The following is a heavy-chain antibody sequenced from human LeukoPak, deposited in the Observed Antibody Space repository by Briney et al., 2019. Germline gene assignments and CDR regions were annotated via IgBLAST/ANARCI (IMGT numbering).Heavy chain of an antibody. CDR2: VYSGGST. D-gene: IGHD3-3*01. Sequence: GGSLRLSCAASGFTVGTNYMNWVRQAPGKGLEWVSVVYSGGSTYYADSVRGRFTVSRDNSKNTLYLQMNSLGTEDTAVYYCAKDRFLEWLCYFDYWGQGTLVTVSS. V-gene: IGHV3-53*01. CDR3: AKDRFLEWLCYFDY. J-gene: IGHJ4*02. CDR1: GFTVGTNY.